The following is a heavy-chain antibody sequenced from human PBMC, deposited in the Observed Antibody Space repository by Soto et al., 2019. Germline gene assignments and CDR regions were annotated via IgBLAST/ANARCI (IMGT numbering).Heavy chain of an antibody. CDR1: GGSISRSSYY. Sequence: SESMSLTCTVSGGSISRSSYYWGWLRQPPGKGLEWIGSIYYSGSTYYNPSLKSRVTISVDTSKNQFSLKLSSVTAADTAVYYCARLQYYDSSGRPDYYGMDVWGQGTTVTVSS. V-gene: IGHV4-39*01. D-gene: IGHD3-22*01. CDR2: IYYSGST. J-gene: IGHJ6*02. CDR3: ARLQYYDSSGRPDYYGMDV.